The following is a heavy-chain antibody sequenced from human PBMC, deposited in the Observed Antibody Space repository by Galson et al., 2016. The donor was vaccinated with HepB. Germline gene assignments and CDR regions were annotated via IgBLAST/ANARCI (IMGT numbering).Heavy chain of an antibody. CDR1: GFTFSSYW. CDR2: VNSDGSGT. J-gene: IGHJ6*03. V-gene: IGHV3-74*01. Sequence: SLRLSCAASGFTFSSYWMHWVRQAPGKGLVWVSRVNSDGSGTGYADSVKGRFTISRDNAKNMLFLQVNSLKVEDTAVYYCARSYVPGSDRKNYYMDVWGRGTTVTVSS. D-gene: IGHD3-16*01. CDR3: ARSYVPGSDRKNYYMDV.